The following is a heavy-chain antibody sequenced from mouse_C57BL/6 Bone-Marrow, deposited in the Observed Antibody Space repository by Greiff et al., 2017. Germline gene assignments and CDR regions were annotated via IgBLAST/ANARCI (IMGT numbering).Heavy chain of an antibody. V-gene: IGHV1-54*01. J-gene: IGHJ2*01. CDR3: ARGDYFDY. CDR2: SNPGSGGT. CDR1: GYAFTNYL. Sequence: VQLQQSGAELVRPGTSVKVSCKASGYAFTNYLIEWVKQRPGQGLEWIGVSNPGSGGTNYNEKFKGKATLTADKSSSTAYMQLSSLTSEDSAVYFCARGDYFDYWGQGTTLTVSS.